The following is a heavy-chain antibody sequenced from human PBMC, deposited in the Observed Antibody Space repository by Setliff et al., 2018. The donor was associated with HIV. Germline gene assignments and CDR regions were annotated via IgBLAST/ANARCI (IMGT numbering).Heavy chain of an antibody. J-gene: IGHJ2*01. CDR1: GYIFTDYY. CDR3: ATHSRSYWYFDL. D-gene: IGHD3-3*01. V-gene: IGHV1-69-2*01. Sequence: ASVKVSCKASGYIFTDYYMHWVQQAPGKGLEWMGRVDPEDGETIYAEKFQGRVTITADTSTDTAYMELSSLRSEDTAVYYCATHSRSYWYFDLWGRGTLVTVSS. CDR2: VDPEDGET.